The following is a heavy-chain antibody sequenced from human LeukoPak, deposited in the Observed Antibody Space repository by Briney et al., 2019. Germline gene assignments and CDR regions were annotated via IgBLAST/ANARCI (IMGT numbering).Heavy chain of an antibody. CDR2: IYPGDSDT. Sequence: GESLKISCKASGYSFTSYWIGWVRQMPGKGLEWVGIIYPGDSDTRYSPSFQGQVTLSADKSISTAYLQWSSLKASDTAMYYCARHVGASYGYFDYWGQGTLVTVSS. CDR3: ARHVGASYGYFDY. V-gene: IGHV5-51*01. D-gene: IGHD5-18*01. CDR1: GYSFTSYW. J-gene: IGHJ4*02.